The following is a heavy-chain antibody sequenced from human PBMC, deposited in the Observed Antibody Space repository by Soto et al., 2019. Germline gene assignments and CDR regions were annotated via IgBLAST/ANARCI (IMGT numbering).Heavy chain of an antibody. Sequence: QVQLVESGGGVVQPGRSLRLSCAASGFTFSSYGMHWVRQAPGKGLEWVAVISYDGSNKYYADSVKGRFTISRDNSKNPLYLQMNSLRAEDTAVYYCAMGVGEGAFDIWGQGTMVTVSS. V-gene: IGHV3-30*03. CDR3: AMGVGEGAFDI. CDR2: ISYDGSNK. D-gene: IGHD3-16*01. CDR1: GFTFSSYG. J-gene: IGHJ3*02.